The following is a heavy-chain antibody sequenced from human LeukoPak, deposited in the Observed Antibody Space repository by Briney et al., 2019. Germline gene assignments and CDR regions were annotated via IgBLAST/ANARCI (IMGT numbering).Heavy chain of an antibody. CDR1: GGSISSYY. CDR2: IYYSGST. Sequence: PSETLSLTCTVSGGSISSYYWSWIRQPPGKGLEWIGYIYYSGSTNYNPSLKSRVTISVDTSKNQFSLKLSSVTAADTAVYYCARVYDSSWSGWFDPWGQGTLVTVSS. V-gene: IGHV4-59*01. CDR3: ARVYDSSWSGWFDP. D-gene: IGHD3-22*01. J-gene: IGHJ5*02.